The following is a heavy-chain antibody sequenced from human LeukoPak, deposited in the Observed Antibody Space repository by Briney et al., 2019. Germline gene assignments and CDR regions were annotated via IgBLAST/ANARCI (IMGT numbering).Heavy chain of an antibody. CDR2: ISGSESTI. CDR3: ARYGYGYGLPFDY. CDR1: GFTFSDYY. V-gene: IGHV3-11*01. Sequence: GESLRLSCAASGFTFSDYYMSWIRQAPGKGLEWVSYISGSESTIHYADPVKGRFTISRDNAKNSLYLQMNSLRAEDTAVYYCARYGYGYGLPFDYWGQGTLVTVSS. J-gene: IGHJ4*02. D-gene: IGHD5-18*01.